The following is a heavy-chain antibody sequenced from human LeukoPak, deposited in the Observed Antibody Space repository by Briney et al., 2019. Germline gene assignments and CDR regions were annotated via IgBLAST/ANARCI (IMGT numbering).Heavy chain of an antibody. CDR3: AKDRGYCSSTSCCRYFDY. J-gene: IGHJ4*02. Sequence: GGSLRLSCAASGFTFSSYAMSWVRQAPGKGLEWVSAISGSGGSTYYADSVKGRFTISRDNSKNTLYLQMNSLRAEDTAVYYCAKDRGYCSSTSCCRYFDYWGQGTLVTVSS. V-gene: IGHV3-23*01. CDR1: GFTFSSYA. CDR2: ISGSGGST. D-gene: IGHD2-2*01.